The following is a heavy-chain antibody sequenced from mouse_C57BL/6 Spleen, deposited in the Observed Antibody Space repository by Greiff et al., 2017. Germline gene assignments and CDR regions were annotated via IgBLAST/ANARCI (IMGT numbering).Heavy chain of an antibody. CDR2: INPNNGGT. Sequence: VQLQQSGPELVKPGASVKISCKASGYTFTDYYMNWVKQSHGKSLEWIGDINPNNGGTSYNQKFKGKATLTVDKSSSTAYMELRSLTSEDSAVYYCARSGNDYDVWYFDVWGTGTTVTVSS. J-gene: IGHJ1*03. V-gene: IGHV1-26*01. CDR3: ARSGNDYDVWYFDV. D-gene: IGHD2-4*01. CDR1: GYTFTDYY.